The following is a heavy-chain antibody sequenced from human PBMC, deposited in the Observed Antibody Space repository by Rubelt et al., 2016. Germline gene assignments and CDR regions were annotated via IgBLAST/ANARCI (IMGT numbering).Heavy chain of an antibody. CDR3: ARSSGYDYVYDY. Sequence: QVQLQQWGAGLLKPSETLSLTCAVYGGSFSGYYWSWIRQPPGKGLEWIGEISHRGSTSYHPSLKRRVTIAVDTSKNQISLKLRAVTAADTAIYYCARSSGYDYVYDYWGQGTLVTVSS. J-gene: IGHJ4*02. CDR2: ISHRGST. CDR1: GGSFSGYY. V-gene: IGHV4-34*01. D-gene: IGHD5-12*01.